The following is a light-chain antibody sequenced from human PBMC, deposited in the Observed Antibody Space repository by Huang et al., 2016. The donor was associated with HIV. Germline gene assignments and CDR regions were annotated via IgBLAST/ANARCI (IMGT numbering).Light chain of an antibody. CDR3: QQRTNWPPVLS. CDR1: QSVGTY. V-gene: IGKV3-11*01. CDR2: DAS. J-gene: IGKJ4*01. Sequence: EIVLTQSPATLSLSPGERATLSCRASQSVGTYLAWYQQKPGQAPRRLIYDASNRATGIQARFSGSGSGTDFTLTISSLEPEDFAVYYCQQRTNWPPVLSFGGGTKVEMK.